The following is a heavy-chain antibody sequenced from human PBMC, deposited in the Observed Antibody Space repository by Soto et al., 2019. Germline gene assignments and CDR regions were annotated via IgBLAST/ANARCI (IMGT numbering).Heavy chain of an antibody. CDR1: GYTFTNYY. Sequence: QVQLVQSGAEVKKPGASVKVSCKASGYTFTNYYIHWVRQAPGQGLEWVGLINPKTGTTNDAPKFQGRVTMTRDTSTSTAYMELSSLRSEDTAVFYGARVLEGRYYYESSGYWGQVTLVTVSS. D-gene: IGHD3-22*01. V-gene: IGHV1-46*01. J-gene: IGHJ4*02. CDR3: ARVLEGRYYYESSGY. CDR2: INPKTGTT.